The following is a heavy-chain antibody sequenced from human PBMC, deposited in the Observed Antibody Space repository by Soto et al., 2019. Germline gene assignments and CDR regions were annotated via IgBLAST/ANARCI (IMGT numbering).Heavy chain of an antibody. Sequence: QVQLVQSGAEVKKPGASVRVSCKASGYSFSAYYIHWMRQAPGQGLEWMGWINPNSGGTKFAQKFQGWVTMTRDTSNATAYMEPSRLKSDDTAVYFCARESGGTTATLDYYYFYVDVWGKGTTVTVSS. CDR3: ARESGGTTATLDYYYFYVDV. J-gene: IGHJ6*03. CDR1: GYSFSAYY. CDR2: INPNSGGT. D-gene: IGHD4-17*01. V-gene: IGHV1-2*04.